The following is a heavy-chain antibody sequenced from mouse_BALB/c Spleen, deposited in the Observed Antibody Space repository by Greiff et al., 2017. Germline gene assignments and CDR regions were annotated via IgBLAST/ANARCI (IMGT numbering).Heavy chain of an antibody. J-gene: IGHJ4*01. CDR2: ISSGGSYT. CDR1: GFTFSSYG. CDR3: ARHPYGNYWDYAMDY. D-gene: IGHD2-10*02. Sequence: EVQRVESGGDLVKPGGSLKLSCAASGFTFSSYGMSWVRQTPDKRLEWVATISSGGSYTYYPDSVKGRFTISRDNAKNTLYLQMSSLKSEDTAMYYCARHPYGNYWDYAMDYWGQGTSVTVSS. V-gene: IGHV5-6*01.